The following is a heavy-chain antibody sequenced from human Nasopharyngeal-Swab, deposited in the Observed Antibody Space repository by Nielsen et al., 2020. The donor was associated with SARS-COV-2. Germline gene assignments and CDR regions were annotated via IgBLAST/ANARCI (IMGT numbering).Heavy chain of an antibody. Sequence: SLKIPCAASGFTFSSYAMHWVRQAPGKGLEWVAVISYDGSNKYYADSVKGRFTISRDNSKNTLYLQRNSLRAEDTAVYYCARDRSGYDAFDIWGQGTMVTVSS. J-gene: IGHJ3*02. CDR3: ARDRSGYDAFDI. D-gene: IGHD5-12*01. CDR2: ISYDGSNK. CDR1: GFTFSSYA. V-gene: IGHV3-30*04.